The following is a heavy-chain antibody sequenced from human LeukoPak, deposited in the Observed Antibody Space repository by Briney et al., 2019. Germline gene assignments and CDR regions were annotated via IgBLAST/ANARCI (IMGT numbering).Heavy chain of an antibody. CDR2: ILYSGST. V-gene: IGHV4-59*08. Sequence: PSETLSPTCTVSGGSMSNYYWSWIRQPPGKGLEWIGYILYSGSTNYNPSLKSRVTLSVDTSKNQFSLRLGSVTAADTAVYYCARQPYMLGAYYFDYWGQGTLVTVSS. CDR1: GGSMSNYY. CDR3: ARQPYMLGAYYFDY. D-gene: IGHD1-26*01. J-gene: IGHJ4*02.